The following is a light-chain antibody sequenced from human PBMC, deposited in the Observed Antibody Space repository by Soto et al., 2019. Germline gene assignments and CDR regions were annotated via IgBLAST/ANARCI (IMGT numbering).Light chain of an antibody. Sequence: QSVVTQTPSASGTPGQRVTISCSGSSPNIGTNAVNWCQQLPGTAPRLLIYSNDQRPPGVPDRFSGSKSGTSASLAISGLRSEDEADYFCAVWDDSLNGWVFGGGTKLTVL. CDR2: SND. CDR3: AVWDDSLNGWV. J-gene: IGLJ3*02. CDR1: SPNIGTNA. V-gene: IGLV1-44*01.